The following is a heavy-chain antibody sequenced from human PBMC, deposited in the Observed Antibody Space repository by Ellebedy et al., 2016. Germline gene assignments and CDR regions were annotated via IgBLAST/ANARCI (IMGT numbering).Heavy chain of an antibody. CDR3: ARSLGGYDRSAFDM. Sequence: GGSLRLSCAVSGFSFGAYAINWVRQAPGKGLEWVAVISYDGSNEYYADSVKGRFTISRDNSKNTVYLQMNSLRDEDTAVYFCARSLGGYDRSAFDMWGQGTMVTVSS. D-gene: IGHD3-16*01. CDR1: GFSFGAYA. J-gene: IGHJ3*02. CDR2: ISYDGSNE. V-gene: IGHV3-30-3*01.